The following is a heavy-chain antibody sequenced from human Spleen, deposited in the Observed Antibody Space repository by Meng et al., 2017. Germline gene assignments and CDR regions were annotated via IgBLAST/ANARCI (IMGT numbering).Heavy chain of an antibody. CDR3: VRSSGWVKTGFDP. J-gene: IGHJ5*02. CDR1: GGSISTSGYY. V-gene: IGHV4-39*01. D-gene: IGHD6-19*01. Sequence: QPQLQESGPGLVKPSEALSLTCSVSGGSISTSGYYWGWIRQPPGKGLEWIGSIGHSGFTYYTPSLKSRVTVSIDTSRNQFSLWLTSVTAADTAVYYCVRSSGWVKTGFDPWGQGTPVTVSS. CDR2: IGHSGFT.